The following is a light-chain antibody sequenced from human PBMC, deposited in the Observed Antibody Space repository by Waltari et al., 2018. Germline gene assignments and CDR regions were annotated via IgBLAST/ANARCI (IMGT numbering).Light chain of an antibody. V-gene: IGLV3-21*04. J-gene: IGLJ3*02. CDR3: QVWDSNSDHVV. CDR1: NIGSKS. CDR2: YDT. Sequence: SYVLTQPPSVSVAPGQTARITCGGRNIGSKSVHWYHQKPGQAPVLVIYYDTDRPSGIPERFSGSNSGNTATLTISRVEAGDEADYYCQVWDSNSDHVVFGGGTKLTVL.